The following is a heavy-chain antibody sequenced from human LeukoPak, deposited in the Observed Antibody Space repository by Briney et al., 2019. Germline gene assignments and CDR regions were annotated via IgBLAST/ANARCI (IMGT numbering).Heavy chain of an antibody. CDR2: ISSTSITI. CDR1: GLTFSNSD. Sequence: GGSLRLSCAASGLTFSNSDMNWVRQVPGKGLEWVSFISSTSITIYYADSVKGRFTISRDNAKNSLYLQMNSLRAEDTAVYYCARSLSGSRYFDYWGQGTLVTVSS. J-gene: IGHJ4*02. CDR3: ARSLSGSRYFDY. V-gene: IGHV3-48*04. D-gene: IGHD3-9*01.